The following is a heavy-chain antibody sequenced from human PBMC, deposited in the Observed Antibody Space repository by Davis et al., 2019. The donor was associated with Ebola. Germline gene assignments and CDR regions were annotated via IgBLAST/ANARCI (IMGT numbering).Heavy chain of an antibody. CDR3: AREGYDMDTNYYYGMDV. Sequence: GESLKISCAASGFTFSSYAMSWVRQAPGKGLEWVSAISGSGGSTYYADSVKGRFTISRDNSKNTLYLQMNSLRAEDTAVYYCAREGYDMDTNYYYGMDVWGQGTTVTVSS. V-gene: IGHV3-23*01. CDR1: GFTFSSYA. D-gene: IGHD3-9*01. J-gene: IGHJ6*02. CDR2: ISGSGGST.